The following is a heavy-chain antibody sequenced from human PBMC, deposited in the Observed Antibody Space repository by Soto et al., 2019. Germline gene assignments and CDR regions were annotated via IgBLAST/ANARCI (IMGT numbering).Heavy chain of an antibody. CDR1: GGSISSYY. D-gene: IGHD2-2*01. J-gene: IGHJ5*02. CDR3: ARGRKYCSSTSCYLNWFDP. V-gene: IGHV4-59*12. CDR2: IYYSGST. Sequence: SETLSLTCTVSGGSISSYYWSWIRQPPGKGLEWIGYIYYSGSTNYNPSLKSRVTISVDTSKNQFSLKLSSVTAADTAVYYCARGRKYCSSTSCYLNWFDPWGQGTLVTVS.